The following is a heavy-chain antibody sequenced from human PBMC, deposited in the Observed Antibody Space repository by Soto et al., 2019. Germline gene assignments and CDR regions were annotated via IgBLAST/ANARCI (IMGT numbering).Heavy chain of an antibody. Sequence: QVQLVESGGGVVQPGRSLRLSCAASGFTFSTYGMHWVRQAPGRGLEWVAFISYDGSNKYYADSVKGRFTISRDNSKNTLYLQMNSLRAEDTAMFYCAKEGGSYSWGQGTLVSVSS. D-gene: IGHD1-26*01. J-gene: IGHJ4*02. CDR1: GFTFSTYG. CDR2: ISYDGSNK. CDR3: AKEGGSYS. V-gene: IGHV3-30*18.